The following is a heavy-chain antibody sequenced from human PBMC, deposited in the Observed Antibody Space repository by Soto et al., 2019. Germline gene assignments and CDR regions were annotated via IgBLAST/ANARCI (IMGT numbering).Heavy chain of an antibody. D-gene: IGHD3-10*01. Sequence: TLSLTCSVSGVSFSSYYWSWIRQPPGKGLEWIGYIHYSGVTSYNPSLKSRVAISLETSKNQFSLKLSSVTAADTAVYYCARVTGHYYYGMDVWGQGTTVTVSS. V-gene: IGHV4-59*12. CDR1: GVSFSSYY. CDR3: ARVTGHYYYGMDV. J-gene: IGHJ6*02. CDR2: IHYSGVT.